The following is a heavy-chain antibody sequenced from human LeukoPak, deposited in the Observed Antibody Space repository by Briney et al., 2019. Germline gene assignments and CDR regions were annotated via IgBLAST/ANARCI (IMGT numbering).Heavy chain of an antibody. CDR3: ARGPPTDYYDSSGFYYVFDY. V-gene: IGHV4-34*01. Sequence: SETLSLTCAVYGGSFSGYYWSWIRQPPGKGLEWIGEINHNGSTNYSPSLKSRVTISVDTSKNQFSLKLSSVTAADTAVYFCARGPPTDYYDSSGFYYVFDYWGQGTLVTVSS. CDR1: GGSFSGYY. D-gene: IGHD3-22*01. CDR2: INHNGST. J-gene: IGHJ4*02.